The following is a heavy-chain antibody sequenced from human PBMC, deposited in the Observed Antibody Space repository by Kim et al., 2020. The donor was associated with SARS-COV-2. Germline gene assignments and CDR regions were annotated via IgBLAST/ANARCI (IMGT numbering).Heavy chain of an antibody. CDR3: ARAVGYGDYPNWFDP. Sequence: GGSLRLSCAASGFTFSSYDMHWVRQATGKGLEWVSAIGTAGDTYYPGSVKGRFTISRENAKNSLYLQMNSLRAGDTAVYYCARAVGYGDYPNWFDPWGQGTLVTVSS. CDR2: IGTAGDT. V-gene: IGHV3-13*01. J-gene: IGHJ5*02. D-gene: IGHD4-17*01. CDR1: GFTFSSYD.